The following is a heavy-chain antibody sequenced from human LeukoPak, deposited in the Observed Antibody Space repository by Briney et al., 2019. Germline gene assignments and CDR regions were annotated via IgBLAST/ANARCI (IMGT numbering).Heavy chain of an antibody. J-gene: IGHJ4*02. D-gene: IGHD5-24*01. Sequence: GGSLSLSCEASGFSFSMYDMTWVRQAPGKGLEYVSSISSRSTYRFSADSVRGRFTISRDDAKNLLFLHMNSLGGDDTAVYYCARLGPGRDVSNSFDLWGQGTLVTVSS. CDR2: ISSRSTYR. CDR3: ARLGPGRDVSNSFDL. CDR1: GFSFSMYD. V-gene: IGHV3-21*06.